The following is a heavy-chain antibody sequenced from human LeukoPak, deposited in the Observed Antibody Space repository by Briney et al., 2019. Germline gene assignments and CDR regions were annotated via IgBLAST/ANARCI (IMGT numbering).Heavy chain of an antibody. V-gene: IGHV3-30-3*01. J-gene: IGHJ4*02. CDR3: ARIHGGVIPTAYFDN. D-gene: IGHD2-2*01. CDR1: GFTFSSYA. Sequence: PGGSLRLSCAASGFTFSSYALQWVSQAPGKGLEWVAVISHDGNKEYYADSVKGRFTISRDNSKNTVSVQMNSLGAEDTAVYYCARIHGGVIPTAYFDNWGQGILVTVSS. CDR2: ISHDGNKE.